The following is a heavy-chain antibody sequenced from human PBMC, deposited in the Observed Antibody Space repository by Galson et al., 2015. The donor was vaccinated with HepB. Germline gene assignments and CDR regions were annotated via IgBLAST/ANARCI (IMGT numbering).Heavy chain of an antibody. CDR1: GGSFNRYA. V-gene: IGHV1-69*04. CDR3: ARDRLEARDNYFDP. J-gene: IGHJ5*02. CDR2: ITTTLGLA. D-gene: IGHD5-24*01. Sequence: SVKVSCKASGGSFNRYALSWVRQAPGQGFEWMGRITTTLGLATYAQKFQGRLTITADKSSNTGYLDLRSLRSDDTAIYYCARDRLEARDNYFDPWGQGTLVIVSS.